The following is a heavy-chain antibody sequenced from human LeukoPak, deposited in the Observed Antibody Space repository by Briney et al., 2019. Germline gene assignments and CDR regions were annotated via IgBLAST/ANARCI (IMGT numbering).Heavy chain of an antibody. D-gene: IGHD3-22*01. CDR2: MNPNSGNT. Sequence: ASVKVSCKASGYTFTSYDINWVRQATGQGLEWMGWMNPNSGNTGYAQKFQGRVTMTRNTSISTAYMELSSLRSEDTAVYYCARVEGDYYDSQVIPFYYFDYWGQGTLVTVSS. J-gene: IGHJ4*02. V-gene: IGHV1-8*01. CDR1: GYTFTSYD. CDR3: ARVEGDYYDSQVIPFYYFDY.